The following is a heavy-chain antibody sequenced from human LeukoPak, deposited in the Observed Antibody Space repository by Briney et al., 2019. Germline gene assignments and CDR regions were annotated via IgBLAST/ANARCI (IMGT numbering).Heavy chain of an antibody. CDR1: GFTFSSYA. CDR2: ISGSGGST. V-gene: IGHV3-23*01. Sequence: ESGGSLRLSCAASGFTFSSYAMSWVRQAPGKGLEWVSAISGSGGSTYYADSVKGRFTISRDNSKNTLYLQMNSLRAEDTAVYYCATLFGVGATTSDAFDIWGQGTMVTVSS. J-gene: IGHJ3*02. D-gene: IGHD1-26*01. CDR3: ATLFGVGATTSDAFDI.